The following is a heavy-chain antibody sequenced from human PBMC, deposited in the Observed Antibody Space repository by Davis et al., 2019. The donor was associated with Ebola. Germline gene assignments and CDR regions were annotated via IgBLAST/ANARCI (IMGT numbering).Heavy chain of an antibody. D-gene: IGHD3-3*01. V-gene: IGHV3-74*01. CDR3: ARDQAYYDFWSGYYDY. CDR2: INSDGSST. Sequence: GESLKISCAASGFTFSSYWMHWVRQAPGKGLVWVSRINSDGSSTSYADSVKGRFTISRDNAKNTLYLQMNSLRAEDTAVYYCARDQAYYDFWSGYYDYWGQGTLVTVSS. CDR1: GFTFSSYW. J-gene: IGHJ4*02.